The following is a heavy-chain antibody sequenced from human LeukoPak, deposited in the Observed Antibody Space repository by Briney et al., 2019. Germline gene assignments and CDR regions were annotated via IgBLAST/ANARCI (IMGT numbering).Heavy chain of an antibody. Sequence: ASVKVSCKASGYTFTSYGISWVRQAPGQGLEWIGWISAYNGNTNYAQKLQGRVTMTTDTSTSTAYMELRSLRSDDTAVYYCARVGGYYYDSSGYLPHYWGQGTLVTVSS. CDR3: ARVGGYYYDSSGYLPHY. D-gene: IGHD3-22*01. V-gene: IGHV1-18*01. J-gene: IGHJ4*02. CDR1: GYTFTSYG. CDR2: ISAYNGNT.